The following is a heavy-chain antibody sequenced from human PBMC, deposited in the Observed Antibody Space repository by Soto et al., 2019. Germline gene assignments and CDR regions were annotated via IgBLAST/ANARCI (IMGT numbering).Heavy chain of an antibody. CDR1: GFTFSNYA. V-gene: IGHV3-23*01. Sequence: LRLSCAASGFTFSNYAMSWVRHAPGKGLEWVSTISGSDGSTFYGDSVKGRFTISRDSSKSTLSLQMNSLRAEDTALYYCAKHLSIADRSFD. J-gene: IGHJ4*03. CDR2: ISGSDGST. D-gene: IGHD3-3*02. CDR3: AKHLSIADRSFD.